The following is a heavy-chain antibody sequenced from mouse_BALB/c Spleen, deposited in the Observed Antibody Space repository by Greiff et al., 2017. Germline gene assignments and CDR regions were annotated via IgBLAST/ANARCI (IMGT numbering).Heavy chain of an antibody. V-gene: IGHV2-9*02. CDR1: GFSLTGYG. D-gene: IGHD2-5*01. CDR2: IWAGGST. Sequence: VLLLESGPGLVAPSQTLSISCTVSGFSLTGYGVHWVLQPPGKGLEWLGVIWAGGSTTYNSPLMSNLSISKDNSKSQVFLKMNSLQTDDTAMYYCARDSNRWYAMDYWGQGTSVTVSS. CDR3: ARDSNRWYAMDY. J-gene: IGHJ4*01.